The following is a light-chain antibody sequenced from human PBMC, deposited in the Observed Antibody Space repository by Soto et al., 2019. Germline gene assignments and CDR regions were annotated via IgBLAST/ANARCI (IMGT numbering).Light chain of an antibody. Sequence: PGDSATLSCRASQSVNTYLAWYQQKPGQAPRLLIYGASKRATGIPARFSGSGSGTDFTLTINSLEPEDFAVYYCQQRSDWPTFSHGTRLEIK. J-gene: IGKJ5*01. CDR1: QSVNTY. CDR2: GAS. CDR3: QQRSDWPT. V-gene: IGKV3-11*01.